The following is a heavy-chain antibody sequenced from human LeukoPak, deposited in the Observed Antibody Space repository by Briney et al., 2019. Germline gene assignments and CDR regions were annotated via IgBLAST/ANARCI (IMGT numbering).Heavy chain of an antibody. V-gene: IGHV1-2*02. Sequence: ASVKVSCKASGFTFTDYYLHWVRQAPGQGLEWMGWINPNSGGTNYAQKFQGRVTMTRDTSISTAYMELSRLRSDDTAVYYCARQPTSHYYDSSEAWDYWGQGTLVTVSS. CDR2: INPNSGGT. J-gene: IGHJ4*02. CDR3: ARQPTSHYYDSSEAWDY. CDR1: GFTFTDYY. D-gene: IGHD3-22*01.